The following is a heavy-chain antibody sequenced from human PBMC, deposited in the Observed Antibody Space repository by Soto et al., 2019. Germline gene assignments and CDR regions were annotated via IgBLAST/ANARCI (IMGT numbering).Heavy chain of an antibody. CDR1: GFTFRSYV. J-gene: IGHJ1*01. V-gene: IGHV3-33*05. CDR3: ARWGTTGGLEV. Sequence: QVQLVESGGGVVQPGTSLRLSCVGSGFTFRSYVIHWVRQAPGKGLEWVALTSDDGSNKDYGDSVKGRFTISRDNSRNTVDLQMDSLRREDTALYYCARWGTTGGLEVWGQGTLVSVSS. D-gene: IGHD3-16*01. CDR2: TSDDGSNK.